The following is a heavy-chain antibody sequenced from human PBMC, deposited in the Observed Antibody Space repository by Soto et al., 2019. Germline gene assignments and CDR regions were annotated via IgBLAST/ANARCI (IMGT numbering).Heavy chain of an antibody. CDR1: GFTFSSYW. V-gene: IGHV3-7*01. D-gene: IGHD1-26*01. CDR2: IKQDGSEK. J-gene: IGHJ4*02. Sequence: GGSLRLSCAASGFTFSSYWMSWVRQAPGKGLEWVANIKQDGSEKYYVDSVKGRFTISRDNAKNSLYLQMNSLRAEDTAVYYCASSGGPYRLYFDYWGQGTLVTVSS. CDR3: ASSGGPYRLYFDY.